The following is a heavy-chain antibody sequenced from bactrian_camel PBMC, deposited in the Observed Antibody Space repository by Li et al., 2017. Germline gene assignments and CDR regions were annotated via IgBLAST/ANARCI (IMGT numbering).Heavy chain of an antibody. CDR2: IDSDGNT. J-gene: IGHJ4*01. V-gene: IGHV3S63*01. D-gene: IGHD6*01. CDR3: AALNSTYGGRFGWCKDF. Sequence: HVQLVESGGGPVQAGESLRLSCVTSEYTYDSYCMGWFRQAPGKEREGVASIDSDGNTFYSDSVKGRFTLSHDRSKNTMYLQMDNLKTEDTGVYYCAALNSTYGGRFGWCKDFRGQGTQVTVS. CDR1: EYTYDSYC.